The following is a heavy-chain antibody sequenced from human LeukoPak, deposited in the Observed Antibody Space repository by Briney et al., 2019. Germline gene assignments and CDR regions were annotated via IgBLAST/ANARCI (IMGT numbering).Heavy chain of an antibody. CDR1: GFTSSSYS. Sequence: GGSLRLSCAASGFTSSSYSMNWVRQAPGKGLEWVSSISSSSSYIYYADSVKGRFTISRDNAKNSLYLQMNSLRAEDTAVYYCARDLAGYCSSTSCYDENWFDPWGQGTLVTVSS. J-gene: IGHJ5*02. V-gene: IGHV3-21*01. CDR2: ISSSSSYI. CDR3: ARDLAGYCSSTSCYDENWFDP. D-gene: IGHD2-2*01.